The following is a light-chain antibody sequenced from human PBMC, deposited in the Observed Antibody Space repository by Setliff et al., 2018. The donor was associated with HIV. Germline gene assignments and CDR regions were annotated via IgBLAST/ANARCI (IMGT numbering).Light chain of an antibody. J-gene: IGLJ1*01. CDR1: SSDVGGYNY. V-gene: IGLV2-14*03. CDR3: SSYTISSTLYV. CDR2: DVG. Sequence: QSALTQPASVSGSPGQSITISCTGTSSDVGGYNYVSWYQQHPGKAPKLMIYDVGNRPSGVSNRFSGSKSGNTASLTISGLQAEDEADYYCSSYTISSTLYVFGTGTRSPS.